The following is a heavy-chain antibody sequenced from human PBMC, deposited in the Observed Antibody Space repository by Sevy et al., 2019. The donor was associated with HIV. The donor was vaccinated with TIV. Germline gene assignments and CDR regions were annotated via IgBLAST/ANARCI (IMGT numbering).Heavy chain of an antibody. CDR2: ISSSNNYI. CDR3: ARDLREYSSSSKYYFDY. J-gene: IGHJ4*02. D-gene: IGHD6-6*01. CDR1: GFTFSSYS. V-gene: IGHV3-21*01. Sequence: GGSLRLSCAASGFTFSSYSMNWVRQAPGKGLEWVSSISSSNNYIYYADSLKGRFTISRDKAKNSLYLQMNSLRAEHTAVYYCARDLREYSSSSKYYFDYWGQGILVTVSS.